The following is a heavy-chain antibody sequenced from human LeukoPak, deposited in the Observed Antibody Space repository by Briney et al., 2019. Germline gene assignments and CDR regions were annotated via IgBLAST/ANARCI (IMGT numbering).Heavy chain of an antibody. CDR2: MNPNSGNT. CDR1: GYTFTSYD. J-gene: IGHJ6*03. D-gene: IGHD2-2*01. V-gene: IGHV1-8*01. CDR3: ARGAVGYQLQPYYSYYYYMDV. Sequence: ASVKVSCKASGYTFTSYDINWVRQATGQGLEWMGWMNPNSGNTGYAQKFQGRVTMTRNTSISTAYMELSSLRSEDTAVYYCARGAVGYQLQPYYSYYYYMDVWGKGTTVTISS.